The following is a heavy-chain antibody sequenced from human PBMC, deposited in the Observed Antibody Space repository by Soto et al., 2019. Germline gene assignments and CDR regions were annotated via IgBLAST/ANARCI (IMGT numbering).Heavy chain of an antibody. V-gene: IGHV3-23*01. CDR1: GFTFSTYA. D-gene: IGHD2-2*01. CDR2: ISGSGAYT. J-gene: IGHJ4*02. Sequence: VSLRLSCAASGFTFSTYAMNWVRQPPGKGLEWVSSISGSGAYTYYADSVQGRFTISRDNSKNTLNLQMNSLRAEDTAVYYCARDRHPYSTKYYFDYWGQGTLVTVSS. CDR3: ARDRHPYSTKYYFDY.